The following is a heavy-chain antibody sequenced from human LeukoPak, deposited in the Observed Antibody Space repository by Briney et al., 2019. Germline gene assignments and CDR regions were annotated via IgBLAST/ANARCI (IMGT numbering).Heavy chain of an antibody. CDR2: IKQDGSEK. CDR1: GFTFSSYS. D-gene: IGHD2-2*01. V-gene: IGHV3-7*01. CDR3: ARGTSYSPNWFDP. J-gene: IGHJ5*02. Sequence: PGGSLRLSCAASGFTFSSYSMNWVRQAPGKGLEWVASIKQDGSEKYYVDSVKGRFTISRDNAKNSLYLQMNSLRAEDTAVYYCARGTSYSPNWFDPWGQGTLVTVSS.